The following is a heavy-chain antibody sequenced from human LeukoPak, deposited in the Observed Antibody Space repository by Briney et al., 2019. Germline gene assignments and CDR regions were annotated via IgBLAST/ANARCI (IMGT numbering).Heavy chain of an antibody. CDR3: ARESQSGASELDY. V-gene: IGHV3-7*01. CDR1: GFTFSSYW. D-gene: IGHD3-10*01. J-gene: IGHJ4*02. CDR2: IKQDGSEK. Sequence: GGSLRLSCAASGFTFSSYWMSWVRQAPGKGLEWVANIKQDGSEKYYVDSVKGRFTISRDNAKNTLYLQMNSLRAEDTAVYYCARESQSGASELDYWGQGTLVTVSS.